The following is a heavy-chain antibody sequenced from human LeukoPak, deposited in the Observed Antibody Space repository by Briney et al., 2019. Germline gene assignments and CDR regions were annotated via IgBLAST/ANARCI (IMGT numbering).Heavy chain of an antibody. CDR2: IYYSGST. CDR1: GGSISSYY. D-gene: IGHD4-11*01. J-gene: IGHJ5*02. V-gene: IGHV4-59*01. CDR3: ASLTTFNWFDP. Sequence: SETLSLTCTVSGGSISSYYWSWIRQPPGKGLEWIGYIYYSGSTNYNPSLKSRVTISVDTSKNQFSLKLSSVTAADTAVYYCASLTTFNWFDPWGQGTLVTASS.